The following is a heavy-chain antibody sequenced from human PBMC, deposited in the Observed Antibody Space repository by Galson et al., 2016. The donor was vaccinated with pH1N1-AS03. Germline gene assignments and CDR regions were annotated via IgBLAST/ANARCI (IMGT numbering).Heavy chain of an antibody. D-gene: IGHD3-22*01. CDR1: GFTFTTYW. Sequence: SLRLSCAASGFTFTTYWMHWVRQAPGRGLVWVSSINNEGTSTRDTDSVRGRFFISRDNAKNTVYLQMNSLRAEDTAVYYCASQDSSGYFHGLVVWGQGTTVTVSS. V-gene: IGHV3-74*01. CDR2: INNEGTST. CDR3: ASQDSSGYFHGLVV. J-gene: IGHJ3*01.